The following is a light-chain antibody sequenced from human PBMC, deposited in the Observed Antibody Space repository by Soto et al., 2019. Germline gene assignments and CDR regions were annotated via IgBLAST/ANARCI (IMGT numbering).Light chain of an antibody. Sequence: QSVLTQPPSVSGAPGQRVTISCTGSSSNIGAGYDVHWYQQLPGTAPKLLIYANSNRPSGVPGRFSGSKSGTSASLAITGRQAEDEADYYCQSYDSSLSGYVFGTGTKLTV. V-gene: IGLV1-40*01. CDR1: SSNIGAGYD. J-gene: IGLJ1*01. CDR3: QSYDSSLSGYV. CDR2: ANS.